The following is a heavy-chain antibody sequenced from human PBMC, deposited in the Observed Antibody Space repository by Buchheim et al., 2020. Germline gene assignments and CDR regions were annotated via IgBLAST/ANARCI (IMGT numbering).Heavy chain of an antibody. CDR1: GFSIANAW. V-gene: IGHV3-15*01. Sequence: EVQLVESGGGLVEPGASLRISCAASGFSIANAWMSWVRQAPGKGLEWVARIMHKVDGETTHYAAPVKGRLTISRDDAKNTVYLQMISLKSDDTAMYYCTADVYDSVAYSHDYWGQGTL. CDR2: IMHKVDGETT. CDR3: TADVYDSVAYSHDY. J-gene: IGHJ4*02. D-gene: IGHD3-22*01.